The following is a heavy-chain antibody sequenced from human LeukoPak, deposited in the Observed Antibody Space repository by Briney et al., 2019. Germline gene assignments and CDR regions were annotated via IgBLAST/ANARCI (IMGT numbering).Heavy chain of an antibody. CDR2: IRSKAYGGTT. Sequence: GGSLRLSCTASGFTFGDYAMSWVRQAPGKGLEWVGFIRSKAYGGTTEYAASVKGRFTISRDDSKSIAYLQMNSLKTEDTAVYYCWGNYYYYMDVWGKGTTVTVSS. D-gene: IGHD7-27*01. V-gene: IGHV3-49*04. J-gene: IGHJ6*03. CDR1: GFTFGDYA. CDR3: WGNYYYYMDV.